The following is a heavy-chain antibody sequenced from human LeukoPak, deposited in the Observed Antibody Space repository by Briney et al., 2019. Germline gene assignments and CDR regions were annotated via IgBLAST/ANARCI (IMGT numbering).Heavy chain of an antibody. CDR2: IYADGGS. J-gene: IGHJ4*02. CDR3: ARGYYYRS. D-gene: IGHD3-10*01. V-gene: IGHV4-61*02. CDR1: GGSVSSDNSY. Sequence: SETLSLTCTVSGGSVSSDNSYWNWIRQPAGKGLEWIGRIYADGGSTYNPSLKSRVTISVDTPKNQFSLRLTSMTAADTAVYYCARGYYYRSWGQGTLVTVSS.